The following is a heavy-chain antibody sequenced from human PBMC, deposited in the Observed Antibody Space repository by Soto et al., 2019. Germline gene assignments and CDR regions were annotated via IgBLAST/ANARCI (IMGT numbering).Heavy chain of an antibody. Sequence: GGSLRLSCAASGFTFSSYAMHWVRQAPGKGLEWVAVISYDGSNKYYADSVKGRFTISRDNSKNTLYLQMNSLRASDTAMYYCARHPFEDSNSVRFDYWGQGTPVTVSS. J-gene: IGHJ4*02. CDR1: GFTFSSYA. CDR3: ARHPFEDSNSVRFDY. V-gene: IGHV3-30-3*01. CDR2: ISYDGSNK. D-gene: IGHD1-1*01.